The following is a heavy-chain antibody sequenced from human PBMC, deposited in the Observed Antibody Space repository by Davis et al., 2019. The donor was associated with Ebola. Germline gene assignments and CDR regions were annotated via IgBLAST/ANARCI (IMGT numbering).Heavy chain of an antibody. CDR2: IISNFGTP. J-gene: IGHJ3*01. D-gene: IGHD1-26*01. CDR3: AAGGSRGGFDV. V-gene: IGHV1-69*13. Sequence: SVKVSCKASGGIFSNFAFNWVRQAPGQGLEWVGGIISNFGTPGFAEKFQGRVAITADESTSTAYMELSSLKSDDTAVYYCAAGGSRGGFDVWGQGTMVTVS. CDR1: GGIFSNFA.